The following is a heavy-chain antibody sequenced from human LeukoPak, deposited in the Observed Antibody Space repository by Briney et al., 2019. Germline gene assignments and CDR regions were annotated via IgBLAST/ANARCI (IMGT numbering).Heavy chain of an antibody. Sequence: ASVKVSCKASGYTFTGYYMHWVRQAPGQGLEWMGWINPNSGGTNYAQKFQGRVTMTRDTSISTAYMELSRLRSDDTAVYYCARDADLEGYDSSGYYYHWGQGTLVTVSS. D-gene: IGHD3-22*01. V-gene: IGHV1-2*02. CDR3: ARDADLEGYDSSGYYYH. J-gene: IGHJ5*02. CDR2: INPNSGGT. CDR1: GYTFTGYY.